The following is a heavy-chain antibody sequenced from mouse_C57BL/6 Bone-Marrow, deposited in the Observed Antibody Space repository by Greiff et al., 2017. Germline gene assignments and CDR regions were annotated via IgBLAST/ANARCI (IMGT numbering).Heavy chain of an antibody. J-gene: IGHJ4*01. CDR2: INSDGGST. CDR1: EYEFPSPD. CDR3: ARHDYDGDYYAMDY. D-gene: IGHD2-4*01. Sequence: EVKVEESGGGLVQPGESLKLSCESNEYEFPSPDLSWVRKTPEKRLELVAAINSDGGSTYYPDTMERPFILSRDNTKKTLYLHMSSLRSEDTALYYCARHDYDGDYYAMDYWGQGTSVTVSS. V-gene: IGHV5-2*03.